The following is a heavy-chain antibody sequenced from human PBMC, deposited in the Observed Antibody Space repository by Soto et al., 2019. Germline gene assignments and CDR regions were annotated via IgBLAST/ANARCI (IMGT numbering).Heavy chain of an antibody. CDR1: GYTFADFY. V-gene: IGHV1-69*06. CDR2: INPIFGTA. J-gene: IGHJ6*02. CDR3: ARYSNLDYYYYYGMDV. D-gene: IGHD1-26*01. Sequence: SVKVSCKTSGYTFADFYIHWVRQAPGQGLEWMGGINPIFGTADYAQKFQGRVAITADKSTSTAYMELSSLRSEDTAVYYCARYSNLDYYYYYGMDVWGQGTTVTV.